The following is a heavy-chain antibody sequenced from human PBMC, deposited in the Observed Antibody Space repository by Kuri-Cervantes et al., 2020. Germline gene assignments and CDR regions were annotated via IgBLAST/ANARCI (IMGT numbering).Heavy chain of an antibody. CDR3: AREVFRGITIFGVVNHPWYAFDI. J-gene: IGHJ3*02. V-gene: IGHV4-4*02. D-gene: IGHD3-3*01. Sequence: GSLRLSCAVSGGSISSSNWWSWVRQPPGKGLEWIGEIYNSGSTNYNPSLKSRVTISVDKSKNQFSLKLSSMTAADTAVYYCAREVFRGITIFGVVNHPWYAFDIWGQGTMVTVSS. CDR2: IYNSGST. CDR1: GGSISSSNW.